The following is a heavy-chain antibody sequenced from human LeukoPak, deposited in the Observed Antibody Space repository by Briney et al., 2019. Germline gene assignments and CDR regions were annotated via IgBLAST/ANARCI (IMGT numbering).Heavy chain of an antibody. CDR1: GFTFSSYE. V-gene: IGHV3-48*03. Sequence: GGSLRLSCAASGFTFSSYEMNWVRQAPGKGLEWVSYISSSGSTIYFADSVKGRFTISRDNAKNSLYLQMNSLRAEDTAVYYRAMREIVVVTWGQGTLVTVSS. J-gene: IGHJ5*02. CDR2: ISSSGSTI. D-gene: IGHD2-21*01. CDR3: AMREIVVVT.